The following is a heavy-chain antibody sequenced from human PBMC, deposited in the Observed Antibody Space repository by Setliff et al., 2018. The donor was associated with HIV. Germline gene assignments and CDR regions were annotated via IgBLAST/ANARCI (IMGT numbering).Heavy chain of an antibody. CDR1: GFTFDDYG. V-gene: IGHV3-20*04. Sequence: GGSLRLSCAASGFTFDDYGMSWVRQAPGKGLEWVSGINWNGGSTGYADSVRGRFTISRDNAKNTLYLQMNSLRAEDTAVYYCAKRTGVVPAAIVYYYMDVWGKGTTVTVSS. D-gene: IGHD2-2*01. J-gene: IGHJ6*03. CDR3: AKRTGVVPAAIVYYYMDV. CDR2: INWNGGST.